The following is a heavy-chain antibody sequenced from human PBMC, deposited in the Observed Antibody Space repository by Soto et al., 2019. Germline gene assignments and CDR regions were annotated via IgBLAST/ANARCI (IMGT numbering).Heavy chain of an antibody. CDR3: HSDNSVLVGPDHPFRSFDL. V-gene: IGHV4-30-4*01. Sequence: PSETLSLTCAVSGGSINNGDYYWSWIRQPPGKGLEWIGYIYYSGSTYVNPSLKSRLSMSLDTSKNQFSLKLTSVTAADTAVYYCHSDNSVLVGPDHPFRSFDLWGRGTLVTVSS. D-gene: IGHD2-8*02. CDR2: IYYSGST. CDR1: GGSINNGDYY. J-gene: IGHJ2*01.